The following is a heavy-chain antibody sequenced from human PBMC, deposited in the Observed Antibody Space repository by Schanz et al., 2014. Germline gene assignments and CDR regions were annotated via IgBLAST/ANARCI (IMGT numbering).Heavy chain of an antibody. CDR1: GFTFSSYG. Sequence: VQLVESGGGLVQPGRSLRLSCAASGFTFSSYGMHWVRQVPGKGLEWVAVVCYDGSKKYYADSVKGRFTISRDNSKNTLYLQMNSLRAEDTAVYYCAKEKGDCSSTSCSYYFDYWGQGTLVTVSS. CDR3: AKEKGDCSSTSCSYYFDY. V-gene: IGHV3-33*06. CDR2: VCYDGSKK. D-gene: IGHD2-2*01. J-gene: IGHJ4*02.